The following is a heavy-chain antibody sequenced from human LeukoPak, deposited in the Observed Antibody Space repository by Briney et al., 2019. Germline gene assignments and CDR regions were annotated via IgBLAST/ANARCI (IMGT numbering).Heavy chain of an antibody. V-gene: IGHV1-69*13. CDR3: ARDRDDSSGYYYGRVLEY. J-gene: IGHJ4*02. CDR2: IIPMYGTT. Sequence: GASVKVSRKASGYTFTDFYMHWVRQAPGQGLEWMGGIIPMYGTTNYAQKFQGRVTITADESTSTAYMELSSLRSEDTALYYCARDRDDSSGYYYGRVLEYWGQGTLVTVSS. D-gene: IGHD3-22*01. CDR1: GYTFTDFY.